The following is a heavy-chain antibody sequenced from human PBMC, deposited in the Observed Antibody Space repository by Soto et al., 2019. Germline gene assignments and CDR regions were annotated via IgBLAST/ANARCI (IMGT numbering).Heavy chain of an antibody. J-gene: IGHJ6*04. D-gene: IGHD2-15*01. CDR3: ARDDVLCDGGRCYGVPLDV. CDR1: GFTVSSKY. Sequence: GGSLRLSCAASGFTVSSKYMSWVRQAPGKGLEWVSLIQSGGPTYYADSVKGRFTISRDTSENTLHLQMDSLRAEDTAVYYCARDDVLCDGGRCYGVPLDVWGKATTVTVSS. CDR2: IQSGGPT. V-gene: IGHV3-66*01.